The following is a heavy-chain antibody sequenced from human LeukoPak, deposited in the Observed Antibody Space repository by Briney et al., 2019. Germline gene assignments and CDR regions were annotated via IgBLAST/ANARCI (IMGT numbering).Heavy chain of an antibody. CDR3: VRDGRVSGYDLLDY. D-gene: IGHD5-12*01. CDR1: GFTFSNYW. Sequence: GGSLRLSCAASGFTFSNYWMTWVRQAPGKGLEWVAHINQDGSKEYYMDSVKARFTISRDNAKNSLSLQMNSLRAEDTAVYYCVRDGRVSGYDLLDYWGQGTLVTVSS. J-gene: IGHJ4*02. V-gene: IGHV3-7*01. CDR2: INQDGSKE.